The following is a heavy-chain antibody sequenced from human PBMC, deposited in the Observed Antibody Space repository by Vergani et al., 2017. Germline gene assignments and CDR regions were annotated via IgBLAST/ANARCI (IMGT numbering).Heavy chain of an antibody. Sequence: QMQLQESGPGLVKASETLSLTCTVSGDSIISRSYYWGWIRPPPGKGLEWIGSIDNSGNGDSSSSLKSRVTISADTSKNQFSLRLTSVTAADTAVYYCASGKYYSDSTSHFRGKYFDVWGRGTLVTVPS. V-gene: IGHV4-39*01. CDR3: ASGKYYSDSTSHFRGKYFDV. D-gene: IGHD3-16*01. J-gene: IGHJ2*01. CDR1: GDSIISRSYY. CDR2: IDNSGNG.